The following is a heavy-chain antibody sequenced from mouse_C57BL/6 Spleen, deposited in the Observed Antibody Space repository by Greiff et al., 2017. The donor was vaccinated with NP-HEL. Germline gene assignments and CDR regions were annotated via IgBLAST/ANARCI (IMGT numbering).Heavy chain of an antibody. V-gene: IGHV1-22*01. CDR3: ARSAYYSNYDAMDY. CDR1: GYTFTDYN. Sequence: VQLQQSGPELVKPGASVKMSCKASGYTFTDYNMHWVKQSHGKSLEWIGYINPNNGGTSYNQKFKGKATLTVNKSSSTAYMELRSLTSEDSAVYYCARSAYYSNYDAMDYWGQGTSATVSS. CDR2: INPNNGGT. J-gene: IGHJ4*01. D-gene: IGHD2-5*01.